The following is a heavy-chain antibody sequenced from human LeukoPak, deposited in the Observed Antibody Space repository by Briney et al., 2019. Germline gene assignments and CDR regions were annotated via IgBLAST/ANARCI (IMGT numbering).Heavy chain of an antibody. V-gene: IGHV3-30*02. J-gene: IGHJ4*02. D-gene: IGHD5-18*01. CDR1: GFTFSGCG. CDR3: AKDPYSYGSYFDY. Sequence: GGSLRLSCAASGFTFSGCGMHWVRQAPGKGLEWVAFIWYDGRDKYYVDSVKGRFTISRDNSKNTLYLQMYSLRAEDTAMYYCAKDPYSYGSYFDYWGQGTLVTVSS. CDR2: IWYDGRDK.